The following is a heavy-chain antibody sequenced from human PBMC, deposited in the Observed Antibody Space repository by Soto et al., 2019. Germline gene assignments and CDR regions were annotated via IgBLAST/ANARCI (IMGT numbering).Heavy chain of an antibody. Sequence: SETLSLTCTVSGGSISSYYWSWIRQPPGKGLEWIGYIYYSGSTNYNPSLKSRVTISVDTSKNQFSLKLSSVTAADTAVYYCARHGAESAGDFDYWGQGTLVTVSS. CDR1: GGSISSYY. J-gene: IGHJ4*02. V-gene: IGHV4-59*01. CDR3: ARHGAESAGDFDY. CDR2: IYYSGST. D-gene: IGHD6-13*01.